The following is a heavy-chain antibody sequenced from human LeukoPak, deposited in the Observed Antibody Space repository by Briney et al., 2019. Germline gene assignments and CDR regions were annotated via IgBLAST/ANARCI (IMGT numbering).Heavy chain of an antibody. V-gene: IGHV1-24*01. J-gene: IGHJ4*02. CDR3: AKGTHYDFLPW. Sequence: AASVKVSSQVSGYSITELSTDWVRQAPGKGLEWMGGIDPGSGETIYEQKIQDRVTMTEDTSTDTAYMEVSSLSSEDTALYYCAKGTHYDFLPWWGQGTLVSVSS. CDR2: IDPGSGET. CDR1: GYSITELS. D-gene: IGHD3-3*01.